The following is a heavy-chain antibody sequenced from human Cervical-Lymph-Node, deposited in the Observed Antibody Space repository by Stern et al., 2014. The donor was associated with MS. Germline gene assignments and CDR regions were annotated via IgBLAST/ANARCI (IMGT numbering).Heavy chain of an antibody. CDR3: ARASRSWISFLDF. V-gene: IGHV4-59*01. D-gene: IGHD5-12*01. Sequence: QVQLQESGPGLVKPSETLTLTCIVSGGSISSDYWSWIRQPPGKGLEWIGYFHDSGSNNYHPSLRSRVTISADTPKNQFSLKVNSVTAADTAVYFCARASRSWISFLDFWGQGILVTVSS. CDR2: FHDSGSN. CDR1: GGSISSDY. J-gene: IGHJ4*02.